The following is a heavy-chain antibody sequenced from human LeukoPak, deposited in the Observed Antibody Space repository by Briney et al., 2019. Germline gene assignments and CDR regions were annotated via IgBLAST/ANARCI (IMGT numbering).Heavy chain of an antibody. CDR1: GGSISSSSYY. CDR2: IYYSGST. CDR3: ARDLNSGSYYPLDY. Sequence: PSETLSLTCTVSGGSISSSSYYWGWIRQPPGKGLEWIGSIYYSGSTYYNPSLKSRVTISVDTSKNQFSLKLSSVTAADTAVYYCARDLNSGSYYPLDYWGQGTLVTVSS. D-gene: IGHD1-26*01. J-gene: IGHJ4*02. V-gene: IGHV4-39*07.